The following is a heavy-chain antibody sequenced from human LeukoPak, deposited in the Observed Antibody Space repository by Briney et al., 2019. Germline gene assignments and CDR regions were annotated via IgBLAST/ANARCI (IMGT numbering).Heavy chain of an antibody. CDR1: GFTFSSYS. V-gene: IGHV3-48*04. J-gene: IGHJ4*02. Sequence: GGSLRLSCAASGFTFSSYSMNWVRQAPGKGLEWVSYISGSSSTIYYADSVKGRFTISRDNAKNSLYLQMNSLRAEDTAVYYCAREPDYWGQGTLVTVSS. CDR3: AREPDY. CDR2: ISGSSSTI.